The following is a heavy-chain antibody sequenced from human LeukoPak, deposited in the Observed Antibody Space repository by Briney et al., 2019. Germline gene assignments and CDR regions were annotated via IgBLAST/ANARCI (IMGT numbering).Heavy chain of an antibody. CDR2: MNPNNGNT. D-gene: IGHD1-14*01. V-gene: IGHV1-8*01. CDR1: GFTFTRYD. J-gene: IGHJ5*02. Sequence: ASVKVSCKASGFTFTRYDINWVRQASGQGLEWMGWMNPNNGNTGYAQKFQGRVTMTRDTYTSTAYMELRGLRPEDTAVYYCVRDAEGAGISVNFWFDPWGQGTLVTVSS. CDR3: VRDAEGAGISVNFWFDP.